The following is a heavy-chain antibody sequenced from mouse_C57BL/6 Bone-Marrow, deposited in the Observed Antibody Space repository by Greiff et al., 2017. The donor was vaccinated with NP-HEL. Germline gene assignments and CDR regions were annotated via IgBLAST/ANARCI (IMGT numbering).Heavy chain of an antibody. J-gene: IGHJ3*01. CDR3: AGGGDYPWFAY. D-gene: IGHD2-4*01. CDR2: IDPSDSYT. CDR1: GYTFTSYW. V-gene: IGHV1-50*01. Sequence: VQLQQPGAELVKPGASVKLSCKASGYTFTSYWMQWVKQRPGQGLEWIGEIDPSDSYTNYNQKFKGKATLTVDTSSSTAYMQLSSLTSEDSAVYYCAGGGDYPWFAYWGQGTLVTVSA.